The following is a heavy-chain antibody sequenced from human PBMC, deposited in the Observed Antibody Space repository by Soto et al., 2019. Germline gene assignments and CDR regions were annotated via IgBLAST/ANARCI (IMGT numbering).Heavy chain of an antibody. CDR3: AKYELIVPRWGSFDY. Sequence: GGSLRLSCAASGFTFSSYAMSWVRQAPGKGLEWVSAISGSGGSTYYADSVKGRFTISRDNSKNTLYLQMNSLRAEDTAVYYCAKYELIVPRWGSFDYWGQGTLVTVSS. CDR2: ISGSGGST. CDR1: GFTFSSYA. V-gene: IGHV3-23*01. D-gene: IGHD2-21*01. J-gene: IGHJ4*02.